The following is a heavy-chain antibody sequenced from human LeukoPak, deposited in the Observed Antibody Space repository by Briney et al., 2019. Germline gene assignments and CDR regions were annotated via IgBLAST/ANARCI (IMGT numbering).Heavy chain of an antibody. J-gene: IGHJ4*02. CDR3: ASTIAAAGTSYSY. D-gene: IGHD6-13*01. CDR2: INPNSGGT. CDR1: GYTFTGYY. V-gene: IGHV1-2*02. Sequence: ASVKVSCKASGYTFTGYYMHWVRQAPGQGLGWIGWINPNSGGTNYAQKFQGRVTMTRDTSISTAYMELSRLRSDDTAVYYCASTIAAAGTSYSYWGQGTLVTVSS.